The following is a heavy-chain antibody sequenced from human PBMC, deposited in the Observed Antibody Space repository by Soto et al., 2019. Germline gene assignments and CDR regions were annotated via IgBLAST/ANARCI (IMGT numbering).Heavy chain of an antibody. CDR1: GYSFSNYW. D-gene: IGHD2-15*01. J-gene: IGHJ6*02. Sequence: GESLKISCEGSGYSFSNYWITWVRQMPGKGLEWMGRIDPSDSYTTYSPSFQGHVTFSADKSISTAFLQWSNLKASDTAIYYCARRFCSDGSCHLDSYYYGMDVWGQGTTVTVSS. CDR3: ARRFCSDGSCHLDSYYYGMDV. CDR2: IDPSDSYT. V-gene: IGHV5-10-1*01.